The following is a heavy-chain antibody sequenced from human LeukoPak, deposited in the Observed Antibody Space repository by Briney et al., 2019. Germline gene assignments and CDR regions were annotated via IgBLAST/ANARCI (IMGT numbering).Heavy chain of an antibody. Sequence: GASVKVSCKASGYTFTVYYLHWVRQAPGQGLEWMGWINTNSGGTNYAQKFQGRVTMTRDTSISTAYMELSRLRSDDTAVYYCARDRGWELLRGYFDSWGQGTRVTVSS. V-gene: IGHV1-2*02. CDR1: GYTFTVYY. D-gene: IGHD1-26*01. CDR3: ARDRGWELLRGYFDS. CDR2: INTNSGGT. J-gene: IGHJ4*02.